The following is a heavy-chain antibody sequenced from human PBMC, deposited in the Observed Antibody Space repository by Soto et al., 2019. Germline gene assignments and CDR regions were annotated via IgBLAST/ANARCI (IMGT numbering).Heavy chain of an antibody. CDR1: GLSLSDVF. CDR2: TKDKAYSYTT. J-gene: IGHJ4*02. V-gene: IGHV3-72*01. CDR3: ASIRGVFGY. Sequence: EVQLVESGGALVKPEGSLRLSWAASGLSLSDVFIDWVRQAPGKGLEWVGRTKDKAYSYTTEYAASVKGRFTISRDDSRNSVFLQMSSLKTEDTAVYYCASIRGVFGYWGQGTLVTVSS. D-gene: IGHD3-10*01.